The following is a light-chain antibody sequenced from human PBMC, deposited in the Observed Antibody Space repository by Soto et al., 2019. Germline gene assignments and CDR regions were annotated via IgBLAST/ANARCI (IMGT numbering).Light chain of an antibody. Sequence: QSVLTQPPSVSGAPGQRVTISCTGSSSNIGAGYDVHWYQHLPGTAPKLLIYSNLNRPSGVPDRFSGSKSGTSASLAITGLQAEDEADYYCQSYDSSLSGSVFGGGTQLTVL. V-gene: IGLV1-40*01. J-gene: IGLJ3*02. CDR2: SNL. CDR3: QSYDSSLSGSV. CDR1: SSNIGAGYD.